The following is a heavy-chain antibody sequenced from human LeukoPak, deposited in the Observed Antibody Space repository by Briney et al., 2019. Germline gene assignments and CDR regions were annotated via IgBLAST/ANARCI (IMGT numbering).Heavy chain of an antibody. CDR1: GGSISSVSYY. Sequence: SETLSLTCTVSGGSISSVSYYWGWIRQPPGKGLEWSGSIYYRGSTYYNPSLKSRVTLSVDTSKNQFSLKLSSVTAADTAVYYCARDDYSNSRTFDPWGQGTLVTVSS. CDR3: ARDDYSNSRTFDP. CDR2: IYYRGST. V-gene: IGHV4-39*07. D-gene: IGHD4-11*01. J-gene: IGHJ5*02.